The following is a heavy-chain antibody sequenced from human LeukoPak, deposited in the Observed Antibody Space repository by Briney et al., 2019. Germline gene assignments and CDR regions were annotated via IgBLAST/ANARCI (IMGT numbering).Heavy chain of an antibody. CDR1: GGSISSSGYY. CDR2: IYYSGST. J-gene: IGHJ6*02. Sequence: TSETLSLTCTVSGGSISSSGYYWGWIRQPPGKGLEWIGSIYYSGSTYYNPSLKSRVTISVDTSKNQFSLKLSSVTAADTAVYYCARHAADSSGLYNYYGMDVWGQGTTVTVSS. V-gene: IGHV4-39*01. D-gene: IGHD3-22*01. CDR3: ARHAADSSGLYNYYGMDV.